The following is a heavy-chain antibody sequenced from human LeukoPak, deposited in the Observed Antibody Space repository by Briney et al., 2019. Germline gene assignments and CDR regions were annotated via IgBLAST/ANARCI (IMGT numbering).Heavy chain of an antibody. D-gene: IGHD1-26*01. V-gene: IGHV3-74*01. CDR2: VNNDGRST. J-gene: IGHJ4*02. CDR3: ARSIVGACFDC. CDR1: GFTFTSYW. Sequence: GGSLRLSCAASGFTFTSYWMHWVRQAPGKGLVWVSFVNNDGRSTNYADSVKGRFTISRDNARNTLYLQMNSLRAEDTAVYYCARSIVGACFDCWGQGTLVTVSS.